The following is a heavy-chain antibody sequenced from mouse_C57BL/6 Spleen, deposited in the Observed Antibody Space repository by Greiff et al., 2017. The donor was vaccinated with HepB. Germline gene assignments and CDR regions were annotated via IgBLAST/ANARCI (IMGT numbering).Heavy chain of an antibody. CDR3: ARRVGYGSSYPSYYAMDY. J-gene: IGHJ4*01. CDR2: IDPSDSYT. V-gene: IGHV1-69*01. CDR1: GYTFTSYW. D-gene: IGHD1-1*01. Sequence: QVQLQQPGAELVMPGASVKLSCKASGYTFTSYWIHWVKQRPGQGLEWIGEIDPSDSYTNYNQKFKGKSTLTVDKSSSTAYMKLSSMTYEDSAVYYCARRVGYGSSYPSYYAMDYWGQGTSVTVSS.